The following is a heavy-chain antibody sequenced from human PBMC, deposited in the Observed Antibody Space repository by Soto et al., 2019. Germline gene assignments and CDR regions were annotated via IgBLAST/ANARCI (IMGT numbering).Heavy chain of an antibody. CDR1: GFLFSTYG. Sequence: GGSLRLSCAASGFLFSTYGMHWVRQAPDKGLEWVTVIRYDGSERYYADSVKSRFTISKDASKNTLYLQMNSQIAEDTAVYYCARDNFGFDYWGQGNVVTVSS. CDR2: IRYDGSER. D-gene: IGHD3-3*01. J-gene: IGHJ4*02. V-gene: IGHV3-33*01. CDR3: ARDNFGFDY.